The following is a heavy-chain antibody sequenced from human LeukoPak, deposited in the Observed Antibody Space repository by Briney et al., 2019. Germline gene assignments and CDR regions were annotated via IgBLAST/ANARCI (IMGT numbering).Heavy chain of an antibody. J-gene: IGHJ5*02. V-gene: IGHV4-39*01. D-gene: IGHD6-13*01. CDR3: ARSGAAEGPTHNWFDP. CDR1: GGSISGSHYY. Sequence: PSETLSLTCTVSGGSISGSHYYWGWIRQPPGKGLEWLGSMHSTGSTLYNPSLKSRGTISVDTSENQLSLKLTSVTAADTAVYYCARSGAAEGPTHNWFDPWSQGTLVTVSS. CDR2: MHSTGST.